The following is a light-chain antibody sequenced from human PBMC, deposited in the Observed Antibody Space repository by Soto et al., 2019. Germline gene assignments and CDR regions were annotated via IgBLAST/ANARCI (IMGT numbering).Light chain of an antibody. CDR3: SSYTSSSTLAV. V-gene: IGLV2-14*01. Sequence: QAVLTQPASVSGSPGQSITISCTGTSSDVGGYNYVSWYQQHPGKAPKFIIYEVSNRPSGVSHRFSGSKSGNTASLIISGLQAEDEADYYCSSYTSSSTLAVFGGGTQLTVL. CDR1: SSDVGGYNY. CDR2: EVS. J-gene: IGLJ3*02.